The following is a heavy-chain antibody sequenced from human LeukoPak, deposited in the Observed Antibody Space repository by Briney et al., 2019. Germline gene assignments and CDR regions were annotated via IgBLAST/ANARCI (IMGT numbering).Heavy chain of an antibody. D-gene: IGHD3-10*01. Sequence: GGSLRLSCAASGFTFSSYWMRWVRQAPGKGLEWVANIKQHGSEKYYVDSVRGGFTASRDNAKKSLYLQKYSLRAEDKAVYYCARDRYYGSGGSYLGADSGQGTLVTVPS. CDR2: IKQHGSEK. CDR1: GFTFSSYW. V-gene: IGHV3-7*01. CDR3: ARDRYYGSGGSYLGAD. J-gene: IGHJ4*02.